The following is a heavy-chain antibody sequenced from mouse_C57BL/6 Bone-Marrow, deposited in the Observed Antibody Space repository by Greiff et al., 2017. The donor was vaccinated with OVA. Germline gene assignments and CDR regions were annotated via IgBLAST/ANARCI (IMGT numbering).Heavy chain of an antibody. CDR3: ARRVYYDDDCD. V-gene: IGHV5-17*01. J-gene: IGHJ3*01. CDR1: GFTFSDYG. CDR2: ISSGSSTI. Sequence: EVQVVESGGGLVKPGGSLKLSCAASGFTFSDYGLHWVRQAPETGLEWVAYISSGSSTIYYADTVKGRFTISRDNAKNTLLLQMTSLRSEDTAMDYCARRVYYDDDCDWGQGTLVTVSA. D-gene: IGHD2-4*01.